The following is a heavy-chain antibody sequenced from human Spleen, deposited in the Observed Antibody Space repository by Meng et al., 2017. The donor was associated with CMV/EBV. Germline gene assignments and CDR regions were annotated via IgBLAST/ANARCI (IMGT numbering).Heavy chain of an antibody. CDR2: IYYSGST. Sequence: ISSRSYYWGWIRQPPGKGLEWIGNIYYSGSTYYNPSLESRVTISVDTSRNQFSLKLSSVTAADTAVYFCARVPPLLIRGLVIAHFDQWGQGTLVTVSS. V-gene: IGHV4-39*07. J-gene: IGHJ4*02. D-gene: IGHD3-10*01. CDR3: ARVPPLLIRGLVIAHFDQ. CDR1: ISSRSYY.